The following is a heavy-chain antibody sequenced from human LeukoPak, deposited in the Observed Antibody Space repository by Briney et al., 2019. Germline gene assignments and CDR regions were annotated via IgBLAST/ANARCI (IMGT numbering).Heavy chain of an antibody. CDR1: GFTFSSYS. CDR3: ARRLDGYSYGYADY. Sequence: GGSLRLSCAASGFTFSSYSMNWVRQVPGKGLEWVSSISSSSSYIYYADSVKGRFTISRDNAKNSLYLQMNSLRAEDTAVYYCARRLDGYSYGYADYWGQGTLVTVSS. D-gene: IGHD5-18*01. CDR2: ISSSSSYI. V-gene: IGHV3-21*01. J-gene: IGHJ4*02.